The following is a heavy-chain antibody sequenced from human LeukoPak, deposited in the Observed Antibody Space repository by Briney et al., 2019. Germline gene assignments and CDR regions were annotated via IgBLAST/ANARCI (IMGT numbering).Heavy chain of an antibody. CDR3: ARDPDGYQLLSPDY. V-gene: IGHV3-33*01. CDR1: GFTFSIYG. J-gene: IGHJ4*02. Sequence: PGGSLRLSCAASGFTFSIYGMHWVRQAPGKGLEWVAVIWYDGSNKYYADSVKGRFTISRDNSKNTLYLQMNSLRAEDTAVYYCARDPDGYQLLSPDYWGQGTLVTVSS. CDR2: IWYDGSNK. D-gene: IGHD2-2*01.